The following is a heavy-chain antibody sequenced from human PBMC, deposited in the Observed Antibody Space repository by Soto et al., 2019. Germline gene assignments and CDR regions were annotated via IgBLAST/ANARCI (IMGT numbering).Heavy chain of an antibody. CDR3: TTDAVVVPPDYYGMDV. CDR1: GFTFSNAW. CDR2: IKSKTDGGTT. V-gene: IGHV3-15*01. Sequence: AGGSLRLSCAASGFTFSNAWMSWVRQAPGKGLEWVGRIKSKTDGGTTDYAAPVKGRFTISRDDSKNTLYLQMNSLKTEDTAVYYCTTDAVVVPPDYYGMDVWGQGTTVTVSS. J-gene: IGHJ6*02. D-gene: IGHD2-2*01.